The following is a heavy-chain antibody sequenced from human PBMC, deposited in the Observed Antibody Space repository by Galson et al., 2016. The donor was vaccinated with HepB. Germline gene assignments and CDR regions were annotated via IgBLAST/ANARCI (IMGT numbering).Heavy chain of an antibody. D-gene: IGHD4/OR15-4a*01. Sequence: SLRLSCAASGFKFSDYFMSWIRQVPGKGLEWVAYISYSSTYIDYADSVKGRFTVSRDNAKNFVYLGMSSLRAADTAVYYCARVYLYGGNLYDYWGQGTQVTVSS. CDR3: ARVYLYGGNLYDY. CDR1: GFKFSDYF. CDR2: ISYSSTYI. V-gene: IGHV3-11*06. J-gene: IGHJ4*02.